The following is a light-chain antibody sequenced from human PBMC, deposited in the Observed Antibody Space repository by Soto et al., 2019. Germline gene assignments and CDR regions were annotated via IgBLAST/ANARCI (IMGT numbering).Light chain of an antibody. Sequence: IVSTQSPCTLSLPQGERATLSCRASQSVSNNYLAWYQQKPDQAPRLLIYGASNRATGIPDRFSGSGSGTDFTLTSCTLTPEDCTLYYSQQYGIPATFGQGTKVDIK. CDR3: QQYGIPAT. CDR1: QSVSNNY. J-gene: IGKJ1*01. V-gene: IGKV3-20*01. CDR2: GAS.